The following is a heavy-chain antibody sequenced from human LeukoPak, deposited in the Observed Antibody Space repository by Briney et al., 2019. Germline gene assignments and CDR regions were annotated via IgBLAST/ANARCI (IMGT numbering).Heavy chain of an antibody. CDR1: GFTFSDYY. Sequence: GGSLRLSCAASGFTFSDYYMSWIRQAPGKGLEWVSYISSGTSTIYYADSVKGRFTISRDNAKNSLYLQMSSLRADDTAVYYCARGPSNYHYGMDVWGQGTTVTVSS. V-gene: IGHV3-11*04. CDR2: ISSGTSTI. D-gene: IGHD3-10*01. CDR3: ARGPSNYHYGMDV. J-gene: IGHJ6*02.